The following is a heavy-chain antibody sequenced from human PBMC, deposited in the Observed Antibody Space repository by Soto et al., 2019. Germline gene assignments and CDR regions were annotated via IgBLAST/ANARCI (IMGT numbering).Heavy chain of an antibody. Sequence: GGSLRLSCAASGFTFSSYAMGWVRQAPGKGLEWVSSISGSGDNSYHADSVKGRFTISRDNSRNTLYLQMNSLRAEDTAVYFCAKGYSYSSYYFDYWGQGTLVTVSS. CDR3: AKGYSYSSYYFDY. V-gene: IGHV3-23*01. CDR1: GFTFSSYA. D-gene: IGHD5-18*01. J-gene: IGHJ4*02. CDR2: ISGSGDNS.